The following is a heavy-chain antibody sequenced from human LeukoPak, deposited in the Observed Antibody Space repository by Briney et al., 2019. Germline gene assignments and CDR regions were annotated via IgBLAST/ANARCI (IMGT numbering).Heavy chain of an antibody. CDR1: GGSVATDTYY. J-gene: IGHJ4*02. D-gene: IGHD3-10*01. V-gene: IGHV4-39*07. CDR3: ARVEGSGSYYSHFDY. CDR2: IFYNGNT. Sequence: SETLSLTCTVSGGSVATDTYYWAWIRQPPGKGLEWIANIFYNGNTYYNSSLKSRATISIDTSKNQFSLKLSSVTAADTAVYYCARVEGSGSYYSHFDYWGQGTLVTVSS.